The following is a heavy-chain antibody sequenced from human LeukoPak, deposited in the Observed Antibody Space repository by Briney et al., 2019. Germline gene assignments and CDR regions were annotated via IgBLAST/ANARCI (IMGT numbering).Heavy chain of an antibody. CDR2: IYYSGST. CDR3: ARCSGSTYYFDY. CDR1: GGSISSYY. D-gene: IGHD1-26*01. J-gene: IGHJ4*02. V-gene: IGHV4-59*12. Sequence: PSETLSLTCTVSGGSISSYYWSWIRQPPGEGMEWIGYIYYSGSTNYNPSLKSRVTISVDTSKNQFSLKLSSVTAADTAVYYCARCSGSTYYFDYWGQGTLVTVSS.